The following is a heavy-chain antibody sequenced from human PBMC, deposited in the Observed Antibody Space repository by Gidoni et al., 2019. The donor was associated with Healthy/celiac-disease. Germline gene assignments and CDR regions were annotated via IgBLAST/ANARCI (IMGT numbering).Heavy chain of an antibody. CDR1: GFTFSDYY. D-gene: IGHD3-22*01. J-gene: IGHJ3*02. Sequence: QVQLVESGGGFVKPGGSLRLSCAASGFTFSDYYMSWIRQAPGKGLEWVSYISSSGSTIYYADSVKGRFTISRDNAKNSLYLQMNSLRAEDTAVYYCARGPYYYDSSGYKSQVAFDIWGQGTMVTVSS. CDR3: ARGPYYYDSSGYKSQVAFDI. V-gene: IGHV3-11*01. CDR2: ISSSGSTI.